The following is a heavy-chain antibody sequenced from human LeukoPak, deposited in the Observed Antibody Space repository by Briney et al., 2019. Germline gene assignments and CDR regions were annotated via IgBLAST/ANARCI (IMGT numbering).Heavy chain of an antibody. Sequence: GGSLRLSCAASGFTFSSYEMNWVRHAPGEGLEWVSYISSSGSTIYYADSVKGRFTISRDNAKNSLYLQMTSLRADDTAVYYCARRPSGWPSDYWGQGTLVIVSS. CDR2: ISSSGSTI. CDR1: GFTFSSYE. V-gene: IGHV3-48*03. J-gene: IGHJ4*02. CDR3: ARRPSGWPSDY. D-gene: IGHD6-19*01.